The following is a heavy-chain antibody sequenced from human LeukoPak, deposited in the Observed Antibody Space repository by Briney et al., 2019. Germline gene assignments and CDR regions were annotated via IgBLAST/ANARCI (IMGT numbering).Heavy chain of an antibody. Sequence: GRSLRLSCAASGFTFSSYAMHWVRQAPGKGLEWVAVISYDGSNKYYADSVKGRFTISRDNSKNTLYLQMNSLRAEDTAVYYCARDFPGYSSSWYLGVVDYWGQGTLVTVSS. V-gene: IGHV3-30-3*01. CDR1: GFTFSSYA. CDR3: ARDFPGYSSSWYLGVVDY. D-gene: IGHD6-13*01. J-gene: IGHJ4*02. CDR2: ISYDGSNK.